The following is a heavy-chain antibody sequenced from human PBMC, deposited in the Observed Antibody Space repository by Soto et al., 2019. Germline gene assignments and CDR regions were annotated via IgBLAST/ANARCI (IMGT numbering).Heavy chain of an antibody. V-gene: IGHV1-3*01. CDR1: GYTFTSYA. Sequence: GASVKVSCKASGYTFTSYAMHWVRQAPGQRLERMGWINAGNGNTKYSQKFQGRVTITRDTSASTAYMGLSSLRSEDTAVYYCARGFHGNYSDWGDYYYGMDVWGQGTTVTVTS. CDR2: INAGNGNT. J-gene: IGHJ6*02. D-gene: IGHD4-17*01. CDR3: ARGFHGNYSDWGDYYYGMDV.